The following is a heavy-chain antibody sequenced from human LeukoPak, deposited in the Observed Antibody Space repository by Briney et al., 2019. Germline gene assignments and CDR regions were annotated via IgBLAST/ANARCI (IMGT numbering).Heavy chain of an antibody. CDR2: ISSNGGNT. D-gene: IGHD6-19*01. Sequence: GGSRRLSCAASGFSFSTYAMSWVRQAPGKGLEYVAAISSNGGNTYYPNSMKGRFTISRDNSKNTLYLQMGSLRVEDMAVYYCVRRDTSGYFSDYWGQGTLVTVSS. CDR3: VRRDTSGYFSDY. CDR1: GFSFSTYA. V-gene: IGHV3-64*01. J-gene: IGHJ4*02.